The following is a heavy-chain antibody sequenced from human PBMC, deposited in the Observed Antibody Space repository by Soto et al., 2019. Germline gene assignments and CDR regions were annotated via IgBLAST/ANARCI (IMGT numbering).Heavy chain of an antibody. CDR1: GYTLTELS. CDR2: FDPEDGET. V-gene: IGHV1-24*01. Sequence: ASVKVSCKVSGYTLTELSMHWVRQAPGKGLEWMGGFDPEDGETIYAQKFQGRVTMTEDTSTDTAYMELSSLRSGDTAVYYCATGYCSGGSCYDWFDPWGQGTLVTVSS. CDR3: ATGYCSGGSCYDWFDP. D-gene: IGHD2-15*01. J-gene: IGHJ5*02.